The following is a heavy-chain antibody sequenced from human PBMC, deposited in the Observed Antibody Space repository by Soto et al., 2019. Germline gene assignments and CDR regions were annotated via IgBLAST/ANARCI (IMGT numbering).Heavy chain of an antibody. CDR1: GGSISSYY. CDR3: ARHNVPPDYAPYYYMDV. J-gene: IGHJ6*03. D-gene: IGHD4-17*01. V-gene: IGHV4-59*08. Sequence: SETLSLTCTVSGGSISSYYWSWIRQPPGKGLEWIGYIYYSGSTNYNPSLKSRVTISVDTSKNQFSLKLSSVTAADTAVYYCARHNVPPDYAPYYYMDVWGKGTTVTVSS. CDR2: IYYSGST.